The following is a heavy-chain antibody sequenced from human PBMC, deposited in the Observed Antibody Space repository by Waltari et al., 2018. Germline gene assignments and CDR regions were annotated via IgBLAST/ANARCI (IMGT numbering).Heavy chain of an antibody. Sequence: QVQLVQSGAEGKKPGASVKVSCKVSGYTLTALSMHWVRQAPGKGLEWMGGFDAEDGETIHAQKFQGRVTMTEDTSTDTAYMELGSLRSEDTAVYYCATVATVTTNYYYGMDVWGQGTTVIVSS. CDR3: ATVATVTTNYYYGMDV. CDR2: FDAEDGET. D-gene: IGHD4-17*01. CDR1: GYTLTALS. V-gene: IGHV1-24*01. J-gene: IGHJ6*02.